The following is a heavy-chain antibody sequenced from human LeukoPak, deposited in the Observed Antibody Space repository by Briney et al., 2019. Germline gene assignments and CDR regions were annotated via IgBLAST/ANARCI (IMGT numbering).Heavy chain of an antibody. D-gene: IGHD2-2*01. J-gene: IGHJ3*02. CDR1: GYTFTGYY. CDR3: AKDIVVVPAAPDAFDI. V-gene: IGHV1-2*02. CDR2: INPNSGGT. Sequence: ASVKVSCKASGYTFTGYYMHWVRQAPGQGLEWMGWINPNSGGTNYAQKFQGRVTMTRDTSISTAYMELSRLRSDDTAVYYCAKDIVVVPAAPDAFDIWGQGTRVRVSS.